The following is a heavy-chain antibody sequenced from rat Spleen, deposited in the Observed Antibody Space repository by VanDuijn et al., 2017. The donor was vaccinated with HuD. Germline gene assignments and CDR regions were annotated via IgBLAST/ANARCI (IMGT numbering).Heavy chain of an antibody. D-gene: IGHD2-3*01. CDR2: IWNGVTT. CDR1: GFSLTSCG. CDR3: VRSGYTFDY. V-gene: IGHV2-16*01. Sequence: QVHLKESGPGLVLPSQTLSLTCTVTGFSLTSCGVSWPRQPPGKCLEWIGAIWNGVTTDYNSTLKSRLRISRDTSKSQVLLTMNSLQTEDTAMYFCVRSGYTFDYWGQGVMVTVSS. J-gene: IGHJ2*01.